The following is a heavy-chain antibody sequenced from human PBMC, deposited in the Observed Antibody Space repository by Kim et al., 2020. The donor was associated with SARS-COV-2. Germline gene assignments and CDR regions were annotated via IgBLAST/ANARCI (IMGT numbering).Heavy chain of an antibody. Sequence: SETLSLTCTVSGVSISDYYWSWIRQSPGRGLEWMGYITYTGSTNYNPSLKSRVTMSVDTSTNQLSLKLSSVTSAETGVYYCVTVTSALGDSGPWFDPWG. CDR3: VTVTSALGDSGPWFDP. CDR1: GVSISDYY. CDR2: ITYTGST. J-gene: IGHJ5*02. V-gene: IGHV4-59*13. D-gene: IGHD1-26*01.